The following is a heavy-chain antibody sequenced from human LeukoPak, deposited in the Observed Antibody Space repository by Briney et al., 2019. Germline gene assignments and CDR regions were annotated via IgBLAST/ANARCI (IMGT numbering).Heavy chain of an antibody. V-gene: IGHV3-74*01. J-gene: IGHJ4*02. CDR3: AKPRYESEYYSDS. CDR1: GVTLSTYR. CDR2: INSDGSST. D-gene: IGHD5-12*01. Sequence: GGSLRLSCAASGVTLSTYRMHWVRQAPGKGLVWVSRINSDGSSTIYADSVKGRFTISRNNPKNILYLQMNSLRAEDTAVYYCAKPRYESEYYSDSWGQGTLVPVSS.